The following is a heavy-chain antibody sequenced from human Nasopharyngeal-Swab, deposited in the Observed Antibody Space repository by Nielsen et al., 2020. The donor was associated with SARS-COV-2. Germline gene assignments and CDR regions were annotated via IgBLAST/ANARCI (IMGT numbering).Heavy chain of an antibody. V-gene: IGHV3-21*01. Sequence: GESLKISCAASGFTFSIYTMNWVRQAPGKGLEWVSAIRSSGDYIYHAASVKGRFTISRDNAKNSLYLQMNSLRAEDTAVYYCTRDTPAMFAYWGQGRLITVSS. CDR1: GFTFSIYT. CDR3: TRDTPAMFAY. CDR2: IRSSGDYI. J-gene: IGHJ4*02.